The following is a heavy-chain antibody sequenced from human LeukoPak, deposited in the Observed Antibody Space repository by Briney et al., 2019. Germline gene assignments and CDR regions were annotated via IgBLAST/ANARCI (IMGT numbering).Heavy chain of an antibody. Sequence: GGSLRLSCAASGFIFNTHWMSWVRQAPGKGLEWVANINQDGSVKYHVDSVKGRLTISRDNAKNSLYLQMNSLRAEDTAVYYCARVDYDSSGYYYLGYWGQGTLVTVSS. CDR1: GFIFNTHW. D-gene: IGHD3-22*01. CDR3: ARVDYDSSGYYYLGY. V-gene: IGHV3-7*01. J-gene: IGHJ4*02. CDR2: INQDGSVK.